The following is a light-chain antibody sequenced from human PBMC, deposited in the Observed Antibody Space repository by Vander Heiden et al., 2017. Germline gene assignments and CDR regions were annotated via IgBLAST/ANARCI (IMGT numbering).Light chain of an antibody. J-gene: IGKJ1*01. V-gene: IGKV1-39*01. CDR1: QSVSSY. CDR3: QQTFSTPRT. CDR2: ATS. Sequence: DSQLTQSPSSLSASVGDRVAISCRTSQSVSSYLNWYQQKPGKAPTLLIYATSRLQSGVPSRFSGSGSRTDFTLIISSLQPEDFATYSCQQTFSTPRTFGQGTKVEIK.